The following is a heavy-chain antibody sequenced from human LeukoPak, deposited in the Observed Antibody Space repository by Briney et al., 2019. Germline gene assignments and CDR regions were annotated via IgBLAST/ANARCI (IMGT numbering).Heavy chain of an antibody. D-gene: IGHD3-3*01. V-gene: IGHV4-31*03. J-gene: IGHJ6*02. CDR2: IYYSGST. CDR3: ARVVRWSGYYLPSHYYGMDV. CDR1: GGSISSGGCY. Sequence: PSETLSLTCTVSGGSISSGGCYRSWIRQHPGKGLEWIGYIYYSGSTYYNPSLKSRVTISVDTSKNQFSLKLSSVTAADTAVYYCARVVRWSGYYLPSHYYGMDVWGQGTTVTVSS.